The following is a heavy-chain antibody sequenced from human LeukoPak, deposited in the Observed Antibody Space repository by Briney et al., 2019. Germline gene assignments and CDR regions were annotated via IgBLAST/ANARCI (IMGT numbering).Heavy chain of an antibody. Sequence: GALRLSCAASGFTFSNYSMNWVRQAAGKGLEWVSSISSSSSYIYYADSVKGRFTISRDNAKNSLYLQMNSLRAEDTAVYYCATGPPFDIWGQGTMVTVSS. J-gene: IGHJ3*02. CDR3: ATGPPFDI. CDR1: GFTFSNYS. V-gene: IGHV3-21*01. CDR2: ISSSSSYI.